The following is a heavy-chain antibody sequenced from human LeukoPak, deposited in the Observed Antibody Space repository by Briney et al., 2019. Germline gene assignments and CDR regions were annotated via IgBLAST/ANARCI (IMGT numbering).Heavy chain of an antibody. CDR2: IIPIFGTA. J-gene: IGHJ4*02. V-gene: IGHV1-69*13. Sequence: GASVKVSCKASGYTFTGYYMHWVRQAPGQGLEWMGWIIPIFGTANYAQKFQGRVTITADESTSTAYMELSSLRSEDTAVYYCARGRETGSPAPFDYWGQETLVTVSS. CDR1: GYTFTGYY. CDR3: ARGRETGSPAPFDY. D-gene: IGHD6-13*01.